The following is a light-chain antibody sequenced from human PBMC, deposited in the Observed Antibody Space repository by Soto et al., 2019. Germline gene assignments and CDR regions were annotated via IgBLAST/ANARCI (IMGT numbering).Light chain of an antibody. Sequence: DIQLTQSPSFLSASVGDRVTITCRASQGIRSYLAWYQQKPGKAPKLLIYITSTLQSGVPSRFSGSGSGTEFTLTISSLQPEDFAVYYCLQRSNWPLTFGGGTKVDI. J-gene: IGKJ4*01. CDR2: ITS. CDR1: QGIRSY. CDR3: LQRSNWPLT. V-gene: IGKV1-9*01.